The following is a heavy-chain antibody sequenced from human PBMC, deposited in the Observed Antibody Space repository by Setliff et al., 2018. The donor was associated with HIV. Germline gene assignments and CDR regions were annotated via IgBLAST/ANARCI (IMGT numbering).Heavy chain of an antibody. J-gene: IGHJ3*02. CDR3: ARSKGHLYYDDDTGYVLRAFDI. Sequence: LRLSCAASGFTFSSYAMHWVRQAPGKGPEWVAVISYDGSNKYYADSVKGRLTISRDNSKNTLYLQMNSLRAEDTAVYCCARSKGHLYYDDDTGYVLRAFDIWGQGTMVTVS. CDR1: GFTFSSYA. D-gene: IGHD3-22*01. V-gene: IGHV3-30*04. CDR2: ISYDGSNK.